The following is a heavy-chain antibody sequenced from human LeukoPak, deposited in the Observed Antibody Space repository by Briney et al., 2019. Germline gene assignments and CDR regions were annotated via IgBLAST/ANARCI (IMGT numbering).Heavy chain of an antibody. CDR3: ARFGRDGYNGYFDY. J-gene: IGHJ4*02. D-gene: IGHD5-24*01. Sequence: PSKTLSLTCTVSGGSISSGSYYWSWIRQPAGKGLEWIGRMYTSGNTNYNPSLKSRVTISVDTSKNQFSLKLSSVTAADTAVYYCARFGRDGYNGYFDYWGQGTLVTVSP. CDR2: MYTSGNT. V-gene: IGHV4-61*02. CDR1: GGSISSGSYY.